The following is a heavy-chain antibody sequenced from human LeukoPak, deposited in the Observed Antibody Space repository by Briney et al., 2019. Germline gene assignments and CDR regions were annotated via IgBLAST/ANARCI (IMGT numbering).Heavy chain of an antibody. CDR2: INPKNAGT. V-gene: IGHV1-2*02. Sequence: ASVKVSCKASGYTFTDYYIHWVRQAPGQGLEWMGWINPKNAGTNYGLKFQGRVTMTRDTSISTAYMELSRLSSDDTAVYYCQSNSWSRGFDCWGQGTLVTVSS. CDR1: GYTFTDYY. J-gene: IGHJ4*02. D-gene: IGHD6-19*01. CDR3: QSNSWSRGFDC.